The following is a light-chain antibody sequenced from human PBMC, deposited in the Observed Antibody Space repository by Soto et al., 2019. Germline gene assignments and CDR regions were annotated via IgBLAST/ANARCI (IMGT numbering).Light chain of an antibody. V-gene: IGKV3-15*01. CDR3: QQYNNWPLT. Sequence: EIVMTQSPATLSVSPGERATVPCRASQSVRNNLAWYQQKPGQAPRLLIYGASTRATGIPARSSGSGYGTEFTLTISSLQSEDFAVYYCQQYNNWPLTFGGGTKVDIK. J-gene: IGKJ4*01. CDR1: QSVRNN. CDR2: GAS.